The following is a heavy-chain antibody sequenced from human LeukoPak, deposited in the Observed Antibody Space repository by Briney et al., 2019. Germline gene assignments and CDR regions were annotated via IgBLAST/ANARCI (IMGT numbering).Heavy chain of an antibody. J-gene: IGHJ4*02. V-gene: IGHV3-30-3*01. CDR2: ISYDGSNK. CDR3: ARSGIAVAGTNDY. Sequence: GRSLRLSCVASGFTFSSYAIHWVRQAPGKGLEWVAVISYDGSNKYYADSVKGRFTISRDNSKNTLYLQMNSLRAEDTAVYYCARSGIAVAGTNDYWGQGTLVTVSS. D-gene: IGHD6-19*01. CDR1: GFTFSSYA.